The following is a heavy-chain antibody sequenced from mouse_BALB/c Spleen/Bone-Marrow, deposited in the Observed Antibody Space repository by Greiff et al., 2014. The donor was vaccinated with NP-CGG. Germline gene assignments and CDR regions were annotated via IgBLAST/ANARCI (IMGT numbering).Heavy chain of an antibody. Sequence: QVQLKQSGPGLVAPSQSLSITCTVSGFSLTSYGVHWVRQPPGKGLEWLGVIWAGGSTNYNSALMSGLSISKDNSKSQVFLKMNSLQTDDTAMYYCASPNAWFAYWGQGTLVTVSA. V-gene: IGHV2-9*02. CDR2: IWAGGST. J-gene: IGHJ3*01. CDR1: GFSLTSYG. CDR3: ASPNAWFAY.